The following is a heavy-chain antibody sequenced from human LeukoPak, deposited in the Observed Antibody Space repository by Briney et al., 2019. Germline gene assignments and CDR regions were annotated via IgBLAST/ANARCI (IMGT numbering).Heavy chain of an antibody. J-gene: IGHJ6*03. CDR3: AARRVVVVAAFSYYYYIDV. CDR1: GYTLTELS. CDR2: FDPEDGET. V-gene: IGHV1-24*01. D-gene: IGHD2-15*01. Sequence: ASVKVSLKCSGYTLTELSLHWVRQAPAKGLEGVGGFDPEDGETIYAHKFQGRVTMTEDTSTDTAYMELRSLRSQDTAVYYCAARRVVVVAAFSYYYYIDVWVKGTTVTVSS.